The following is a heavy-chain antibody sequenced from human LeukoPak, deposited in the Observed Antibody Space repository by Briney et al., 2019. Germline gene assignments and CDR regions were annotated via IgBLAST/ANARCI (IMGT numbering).Heavy chain of an antibody. Sequence: ASVKVSCKTSGYSFTSYNLHWVRQAPGQRLEWMGLIKPSDGNTYYAQQFQGRVTMTRDTSTSTVYMEVSSLKSEDTAIYYCARVREGKNKAYDIWGKGTMVTV. J-gene: IGHJ3*02. CDR1: GYSFTSYN. CDR2: IKPSDGNT. D-gene: IGHD3-10*01. V-gene: IGHV1-46*01. CDR3: ARVREGKNKAYDI.